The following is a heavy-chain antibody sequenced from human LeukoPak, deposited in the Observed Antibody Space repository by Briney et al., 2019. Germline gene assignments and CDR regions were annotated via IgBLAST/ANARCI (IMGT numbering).Heavy chain of an antibody. Sequence: SVKVSCKASGGTFSSYAISWVRQAPGQGLEWMGGIIPIFGTANYAQKFQGRVTITADESTSTAYMELSSLRSEDTAVYYCARTATILYYFDYWGQGTLVTVSS. J-gene: IGHJ4*02. V-gene: IGHV1-69*13. CDR1: GGTFSSYA. CDR3: ARTATILYYFDY. CDR2: IIPIFGTA. D-gene: IGHD5-12*01.